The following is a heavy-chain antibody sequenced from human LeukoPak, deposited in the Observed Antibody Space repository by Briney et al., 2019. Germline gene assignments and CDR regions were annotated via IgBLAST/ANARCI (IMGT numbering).Heavy chain of an antibody. CDR2: TYPGDSST. CDR1: KYSFPNHW. V-gene: IGHV5-51*01. CDR3: ARKAAAGWYIYDL. D-gene: IGHD6-13*01. Sequence: GESPKISCQGSKYSFPNHWIAWVRQMPGKGLGWIGITYPGDSSTRYSPSFQGQVTVSADKSISTAYLQWSSLKASDTAMYYCARKAAAGWYIYDLWGQGTMVTVSS. J-gene: IGHJ3*01.